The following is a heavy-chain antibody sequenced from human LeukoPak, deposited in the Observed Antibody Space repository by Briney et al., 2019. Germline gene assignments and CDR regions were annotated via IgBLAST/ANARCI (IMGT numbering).Heavy chain of an antibody. D-gene: IGHD6-25*01. CDR2: ISYDGSNK. CDR1: GFTFSSYG. V-gene: IGHV3-30*12. J-gene: IGHJ3*02. CDR3: ARERPAAASAFEI. Sequence: SCKASGFTFSSYGMHWVRQAPGKGLEWVAVISYDGSNKYYADSVKGRFTISRDNSKNTLYLQMNSLRGEDTALYFCARERPAAASAFEIWGQGTRVTVSS.